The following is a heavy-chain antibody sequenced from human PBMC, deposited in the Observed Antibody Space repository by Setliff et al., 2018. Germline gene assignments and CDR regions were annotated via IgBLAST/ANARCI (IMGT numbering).Heavy chain of an antibody. CDR1: GYTFTSYG. Sequence: VKVSCKASGYTFTSYGISWVRQAPGQGLEWMGWISAYNGNTNYAQKLQGRVTITTDTSTSTAYMELRSLRSDDTAVYYCARVSPYYDFWSGYYGDVLWGYMDVWGKGTTVTVSS. D-gene: IGHD3-3*01. V-gene: IGHV1-18*01. J-gene: IGHJ6*03. CDR3: ARVSPYYDFWSGYYGDVLWGYMDV. CDR2: ISAYNGNT.